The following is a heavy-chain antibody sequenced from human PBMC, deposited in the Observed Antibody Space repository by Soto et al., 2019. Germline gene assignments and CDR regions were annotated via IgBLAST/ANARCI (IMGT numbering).Heavy chain of an antibody. D-gene: IGHD2-15*01. CDR3: ARSPNIHSQTWFDP. Sequence: QVQLQESGPGLVKPSGTLSLTCGVSGGSISPINWWSWVRQTPGKGLEWIGEIYHTGTTDYNPSLKCRVTISIDKSKNQFFLNLPSVTAADTALYYCARSPNIHSQTWFDPWGQGTWVTVSS. CDR2: IYHTGTT. J-gene: IGHJ5*02. CDR1: GGSISPINW. V-gene: IGHV4-4*02.